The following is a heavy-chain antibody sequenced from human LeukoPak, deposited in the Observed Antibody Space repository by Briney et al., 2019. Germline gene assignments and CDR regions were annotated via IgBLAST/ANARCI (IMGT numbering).Heavy chain of an antibody. CDR1: GFSFGTYG. J-gene: IGHJ3*01. V-gene: IGHV3-33*01. CDR2: IWYDGSNK. D-gene: IGHD1-26*01. Sequence: QPGGSLRLSCAASGFSFGTYGMHWVRQAPGKGLEWVAVIWYDGSNKYYPDSVKGRFTISRDNSKNTLYLQMNSLRAEDTAVYYCARVLGAQGWDAFDFWGQGTMVTVSS. CDR3: ARVLGAQGWDAFDF.